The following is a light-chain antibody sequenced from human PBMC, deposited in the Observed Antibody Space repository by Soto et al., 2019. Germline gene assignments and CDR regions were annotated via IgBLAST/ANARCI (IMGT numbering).Light chain of an antibody. V-gene: IGKV1-39*01. CDR1: QAIHSY. J-gene: IGKJ3*01. CDR3: QQRET. CDR2: ATS. Sequence: DIQMTQSPSSLSASVGDRVTITCRASQAIHSYLNWYQQKPGKAPNLLIFATSTLQSGVPSMFSGSGSGTDFTLTISSLQHEDFATYYCQQRETLGHGTKVDIK.